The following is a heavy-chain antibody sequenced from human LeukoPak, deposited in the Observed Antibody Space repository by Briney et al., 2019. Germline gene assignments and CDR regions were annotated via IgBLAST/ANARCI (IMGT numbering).Heavy chain of an antibody. Sequence: NPSETLSLTCTVSGGSISSYYWSWIRQPPGKGLEWIGYIYYSGSTNYNPSLKSRVTISVDTSKNQFSLKLSSVTAADTAVYYCVRQQRGTVTSVDYWGQGTLVTVSS. D-gene: IGHD4-17*01. CDR2: IYYSGST. CDR1: GGSISSYY. CDR3: VRQQRGTVTSVDY. V-gene: IGHV4-59*08. J-gene: IGHJ4*02.